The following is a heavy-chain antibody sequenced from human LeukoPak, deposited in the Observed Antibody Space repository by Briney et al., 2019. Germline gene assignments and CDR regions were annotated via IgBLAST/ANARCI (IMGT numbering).Heavy chain of an antibody. CDR2: ILDSGST. D-gene: IGHD3/OR15-3a*01. Sequence: ASETLSLTCTVSGSSIRNDYWAWTWIRQPPGKGLEWIGFILDSGSTKYSPTLKSRVTMSLDSSNNQFSLNLRSVTAADTAIYYCARENRERTGYYGPFDPWGQGILVSVSS. V-gene: IGHV4-59*01. CDR1: GSSIRNDY. CDR3: ARENRERTGYYGPFDP. J-gene: IGHJ5*02.